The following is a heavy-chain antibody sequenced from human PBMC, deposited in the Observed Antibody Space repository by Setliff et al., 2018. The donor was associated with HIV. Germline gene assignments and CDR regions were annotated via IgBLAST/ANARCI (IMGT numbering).Heavy chain of an antibody. CDR1: GYTSPAT. D-gene: IGHD6-13*01. Sequence: ASVKVSCKASGYTSPATICTGCDRPLDKGLSGWDGSTLTVGTNYAQKFQGRVTMTRDTSITTAYMELSSLRSEDTAVYYCARLRQQLNAFDIWGQGTMVTVSS. J-gene: IGHJ3*02. V-gene: IGHV1-2*06. CDR3: ARLRQQLNAFDI. CDR2: STLTVGT.